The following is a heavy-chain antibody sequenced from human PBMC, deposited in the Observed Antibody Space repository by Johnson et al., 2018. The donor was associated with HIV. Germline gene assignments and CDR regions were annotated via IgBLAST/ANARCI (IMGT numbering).Heavy chain of an antibody. CDR1: GFTFSSYW. CDR2: INSDGSST. CDR3: ARDRKWVAARSGDAFDI. D-gene: IGHD6-6*01. V-gene: IGHV3-74*01. Sequence: VRLVESGGGLVQPGGSLRLSCAASGFTFSSYWMHWVRQAPGKGLEWVSRINSDGSSTRYADSVKGRFTISRDNAKNTLYLQMNSLRAEDTAVYYCARDRKWVAARSGDAFDIWGQGTMVTVSS. J-gene: IGHJ3*02.